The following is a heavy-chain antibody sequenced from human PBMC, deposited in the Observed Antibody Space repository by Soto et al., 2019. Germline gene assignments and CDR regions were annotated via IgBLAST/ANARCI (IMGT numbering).Heavy chain of an antibody. CDR1: GFTVSSSY. D-gene: IGHD1-20*01. V-gene: IGHV3-66*01. CDR2: IYSGGST. Sequence: EVQLVESGGGLVQPGGSLRLSCAGFGFTVSSSYMSWVRQAPGKGLEWVSVIYSGGSTYDADSVKGRFTISRDNSKNTVYLQMNSLRAGDPVVYSCARVGMKRSMDDWGQGTLVSVSS. J-gene: IGHJ4*02. CDR3: ARVGMKRSMDD.